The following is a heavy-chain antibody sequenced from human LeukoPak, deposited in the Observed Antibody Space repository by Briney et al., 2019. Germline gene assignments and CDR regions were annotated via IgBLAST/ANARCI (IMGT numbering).Heavy chain of an antibody. CDR1: GFNFNNAW. Sequence: GGSLRLSCVASGFNFNNAWMSWVRQAPGKGLEWVSAISGSGGSTYYADSVKGRFTISRDNSKNTLYLQMNSLRAEDTAVYYCAKSPPMVLRFWDYWGQGTLVTVSS. V-gene: IGHV3-23*01. CDR2: ISGSGGST. J-gene: IGHJ4*02. D-gene: IGHD3-3*01. CDR3: AKSPPMVLRFWDY.